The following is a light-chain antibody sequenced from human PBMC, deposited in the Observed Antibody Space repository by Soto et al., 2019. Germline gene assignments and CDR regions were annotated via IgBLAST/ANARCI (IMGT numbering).Light chain of an antibody. CDR1: SSNIGAGYD. Sequence: SVLTQPPSVSGAPGQRVTISCIGSSSNIGAGYDVHWYQQLPGTAPKLLIYGNSNRPSGVPDRFSASKSGTSASLAITGLQAEDEADYYCQSYDSSLSGVVFGGGTKLTVL. CDR3: QSYDSSLSGVV. J-gene: IGLJ2*01. CDR2: GNS. V-gene: IGLV1-40*01.